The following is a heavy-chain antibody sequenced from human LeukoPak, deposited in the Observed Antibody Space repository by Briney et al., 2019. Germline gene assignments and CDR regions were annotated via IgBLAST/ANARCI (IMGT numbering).Heavy chain of an antibody. V-gene: IGHV4-39*01. CDR1: GGSISSSSYY. D-gene: IGHD1-26*01. CDR2: IYHSGST. Sequence: SETLSLTCTVSGGSISSSSYYWGWIRQPPGKGLEWIGSIYHSGSTYYKPTLKSRVTISVDTSKNQFSLKLSSVTAADTAVYYCARSWYSATYLDYWGQGTLVTVSS. CDR3: ARSWYSATYLDY. J-gene: IGHJ4*02.